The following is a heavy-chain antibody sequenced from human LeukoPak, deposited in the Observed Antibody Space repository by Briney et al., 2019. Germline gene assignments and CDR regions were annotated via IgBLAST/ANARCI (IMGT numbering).Heavy chain of an antibody. CDR1: GGSISSYY. Sequence: SETLSLTCAASGGSISSYYWSWLRQPAGKGLEWIGRIYTSGTTNYNPSLKSRVTMSVDTSKNQFSLNLNSVTAADTAVYYCARTSPRAATFDYWGQGTLVTVSS. CDR2: IYTSGTT. J-gene: IGHJ4*02. CDR3: ARTSPRAATFDY. D-gene: IGHD2-15*01. V-gene: IGHV4-4*07.